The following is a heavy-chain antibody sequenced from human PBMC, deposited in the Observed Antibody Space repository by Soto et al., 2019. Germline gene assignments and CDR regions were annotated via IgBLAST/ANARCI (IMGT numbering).Heavy chain of an antibody. Sequence: SETLSLTYTVSGGSISSSSYYWGWIRQPPGKGLEWIGSIYYSGSTYYNPSLKSRVTISVDTSKNQFSLKLSSVTAADTAVYYCARLGYCSGGSCYLGAFDIWGQGTMVTVSS. D-gene: IGHD2-15*01. CDR3: ARLGYCSGGSCYLGAFDI. J-gene: IGHJ3*02. CDR1: GGSISSSSYY. V-gene: IGHV4-39*01. CDR2: IYYSGST.